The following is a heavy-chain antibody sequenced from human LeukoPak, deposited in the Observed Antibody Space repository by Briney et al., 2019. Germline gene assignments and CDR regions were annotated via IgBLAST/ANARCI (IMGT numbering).Heavy chain of an antibody. J-gene: IGHJ4*02. Sequence: GGSLRLSCAASGFTFSSYAMSWVRQAPGKGLEWVAVISYDGSNKYYADSVKGRFTISRDNSKNTLYLQMNSLRAEDTAVYYCARGQWLVVRRFDYWGQGTLVTVSS. D-gene: IGHD6-19*01. CDR2: ISYDGSNK. CDR1: GFTFSSYA. V-gene: IGHV3-30*04. CDR3: ARGQWLVVRRFDY.